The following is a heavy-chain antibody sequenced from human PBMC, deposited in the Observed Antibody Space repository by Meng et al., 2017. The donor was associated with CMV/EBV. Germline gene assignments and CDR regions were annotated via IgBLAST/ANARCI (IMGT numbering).Heavy chain of an antibody. CDR1: GFTFSSYS. V-gene: IGHV3-48*04. Sequence: GSLRLSCATSGFTFSSYSMNWVRQAPGKGLEWVSYISSSSSTIYYADSVKGRFTISRDNAKNSLYLQMNSLRAEDTAVYYCARDDYDFWSGYYYGYYYYYGMDVWGQGTTVTVSS. J-gene: IGHJ6*02. CDR2: ISSSSSTI. CDR3: ARDDYDFWSGYYYGYYYYYGMDV. D-gene: IGHD3-3*01.